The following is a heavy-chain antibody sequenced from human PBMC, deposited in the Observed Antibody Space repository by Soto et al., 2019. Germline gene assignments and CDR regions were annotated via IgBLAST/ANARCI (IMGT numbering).Heavy chain of an antibody. J-gene: IGHJ3*02. D-gene: IGHD6-19*01. CDR1: GFTFSSYA. CDR3: EISIAVAPYDAAFDI. CDR2: ISYDGSNK. Sequence: PGGSLRLSCAASGFTFSSYAMHWVRQAPGKGLEWVAVISYDGSNKYYADSVKGRFTISRDNSKNTLYLQMNSLRAEDTAVYYCEISIAVAPYDAAFDIWGQGTTVTVSS. V-gene: IGHV3-30-3*01.